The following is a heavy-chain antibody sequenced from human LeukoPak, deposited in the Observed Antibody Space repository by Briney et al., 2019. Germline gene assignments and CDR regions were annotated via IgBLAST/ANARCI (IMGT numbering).Heavy chain of an antibody. CDR2: IYYSGSA. V-gene: IGHV4-59*01. Sequence: SETLSLTCTVSGGSISSYYWSWIRQPQAPGLEWIWFIYYSGSANYNPYLNSQVPITVAAYTTQYSLKLSSVTAADSAVYFCSRDPRRAYYCDSSTFYIWGQGTMVTVSS. J-gene: IGHJ3*02. D-gene: IGHD3-22*01. CDR3: SRDPRRAYYCDSSTFYI. CDR1: GGSISSYY.